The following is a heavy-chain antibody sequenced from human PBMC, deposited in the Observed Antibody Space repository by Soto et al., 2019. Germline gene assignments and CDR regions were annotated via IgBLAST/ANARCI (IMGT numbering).Heavy chain of an antibody. CDR3: AMWFGELYRPGNWFDP. CDR1: GYTFTSYY. D-gene: IGHD3-10*01. J-gene: IGHJ5*02. CDR2: INPSGGST. Sequence: QVQLVQSGAEVKKPGASVKVSCKASGYTFTSYYMHWVRQAPGQGLEWMGIINPSGGSTSYAQKFQGRVTMTRDTSTSTVYMELSSLRSEDTAVYYCAMWFGELYRPGNWFDPWGQGTLVTVSS. V-gene: IGHV1-46*03.